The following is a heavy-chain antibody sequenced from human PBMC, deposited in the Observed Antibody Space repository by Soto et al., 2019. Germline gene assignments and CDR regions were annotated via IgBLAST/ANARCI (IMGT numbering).Heavy chain of an antibody. CDR1: GFSLSHIRVG. J-gene: IGHJ4*02. D-gene: IGHD5-12*01. CDR2: VFSNDAK. Sequence: SGPTLVNPTETLTLTCTVSGFSLSHIRVGVGWIRQPPGKALEWLAHVFSNDAKSYSPSLKGRLTISRDTFRSQVVLTMTNVDPVDTATYFCARIERYSTYEYFDFWGQGTLVTVPQ. CDR3: ARIERYSTYEYFDF. V-gene: IGHV2-26*01.